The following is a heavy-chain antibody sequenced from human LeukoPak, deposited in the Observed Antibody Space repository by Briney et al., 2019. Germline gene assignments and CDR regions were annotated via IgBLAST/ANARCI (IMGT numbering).Heavy chain of an antibody. D-gene: IGHD3-10*01. J-gene: IGHJ3*02. CDR3: ARAGEGFDT. Sequence: SQTLSLTCAVYGGSFSGYYWSWIRQPPGNGLEWIGEINHSGINNYNPSLKSRVTVSVDTSKNQFSLKLSSVTAADTAVYYCARAGEGFDTWGQGTKVTVSS. CDR1: GGSFSGYY. CDR2: INHSGIN. V-gene: IGHV4-34*01.